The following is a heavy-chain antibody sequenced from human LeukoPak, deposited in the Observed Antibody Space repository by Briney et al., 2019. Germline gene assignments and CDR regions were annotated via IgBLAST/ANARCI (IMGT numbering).Heavy chain of an antibody. D-gene: IGHD4-17*01. J-gene: IGHJ4*02. CDR3: ARGIYGDPVAFDS. CDR2: LKSDGSTA. CDR1: GFTFSSFN. V-gene: IGHV3-74*03. Sequence: LGGTLRLSCAASGFTFSSFNMHWVRQAPGKGLVWVPRLKSDGSTAMYADSVQGRFTISRDNARNTVHLLMSSLTVEDTGVYYCARGIYGDPVAFDSWGQGALVTVSS.